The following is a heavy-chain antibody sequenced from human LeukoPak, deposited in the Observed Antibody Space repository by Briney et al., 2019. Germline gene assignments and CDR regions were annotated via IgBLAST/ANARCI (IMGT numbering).Heavy chain of an antibody. CDR2: ISGGGGST. Sequence: GGSLRLSCAASGFIFSSYAVNWVRQAPGKGLEWASAISGGGGSTYYADSVRGRFTISRDNSKNTLYLQMNSLRAEDTAVYYCARENEDSLAPAYYYYGMDVWGQGTTVTVSS. CDR3: ARENEDSLAPAYYYYGMDV. CDR1: GFIFSSYA. D-gene: IGHD2-15*01. V-gene: IGHV3-23*01. J-gene: IGHJ6*02.